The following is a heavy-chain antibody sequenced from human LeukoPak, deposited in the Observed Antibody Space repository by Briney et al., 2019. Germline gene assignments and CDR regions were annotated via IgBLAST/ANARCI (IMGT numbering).Heavy chain of an antibody. J-gene: IGHJ4*02. CDR3: ARGRPTPGTDY. D-gene: IGHD6-13*01. CDR2: IKEDGSVT. Sequence: PGGSLRLSCVGSGFTFSSFLMNWVRQVPGKGLEWLANIKEDGSVTTHVESVKGRFTISRDNAENVLYLQMNSLRVEDTGIYYCARGRPTPGTDYWGQGILVTVSS. CDR1: GFTFSSFL. V-gene: IGHV3-7*04.